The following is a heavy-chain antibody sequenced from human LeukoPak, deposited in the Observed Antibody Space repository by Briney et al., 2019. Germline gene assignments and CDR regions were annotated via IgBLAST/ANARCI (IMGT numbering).Heavy chain of an antibody. Sequence: SETLSLTCAVYGGSFSGYYWSWIRQPPGKGLEWIGEINHSGSTNYNPSLKSRVTISVDTSKNQSSLKLSSVTAAETAVYYCARVYRYGSGSYPQTWGQGTLVTVSS. V-gene: IGHV4-34*01. CDR1: GGSFSGYY. J-gene: IGHJ5*02. CDR2: INHSGST. CDR3: ARVYRYGSGSYPQT. D-gene: IGHD3-10*01.